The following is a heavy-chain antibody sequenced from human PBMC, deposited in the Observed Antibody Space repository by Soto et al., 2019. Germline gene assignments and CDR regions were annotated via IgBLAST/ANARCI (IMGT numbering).Heavy chain of an antibody. J-gene: IGHJ4*02. CDR2: IYYSGST. V-gene: IGHV4-59*01. D-gene: IGHD3-10*02. CDR3: ASMIGDPVLTFDY. CDR1: GGSISSYY. Sequence: QVQLQESGPGLVKPSETLSLTCTVSGGSISSYYWSWIRQPPGKGLEWIGHIYYSGSTIYNPSLESRVTISVDTSKNQFSLKLTSVTAADTAVYYCASMIGDPVLTFDYWGQGTLVTVSS.